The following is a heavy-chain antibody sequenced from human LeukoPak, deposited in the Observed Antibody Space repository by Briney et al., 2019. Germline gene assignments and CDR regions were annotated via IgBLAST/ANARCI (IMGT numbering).Heavy chain of an antibody. Sequence: ASVKVSCKASGGTFSSYAISWVRQAPGQGLEWMGGIIPIFGTANYAQKFRGRVTITADESTSTAYMELSSLRSEDTAVYYCARESKRYCSSISCNDYWGQGTLVTVSS. CDR2: IIPIFGTA. V-gene: IGHV1-69*13. D-gene: IGHD2-2*01. CDR1: GGTFSSYA. J-gene: IGHJ4*02. CDR3: ARESKRYCSSISCNDY.